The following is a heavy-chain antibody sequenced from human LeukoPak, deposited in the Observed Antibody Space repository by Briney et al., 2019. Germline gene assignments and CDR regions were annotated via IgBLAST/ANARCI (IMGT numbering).Heavy chain of an antibody. D-gene: IGHD3-10*01. Sequence: ASVKVSCKASGHTFTGYYMHWVRQAPGQGLEWMGWINPNSGGTNYAQKFQGRVTMTRDTSISTAYMEPSRLRSDDTAVYYCARGRVNLWFGELLSDVDPGGQGTLVTVSS. V-gene: IGHV1-2*02. J-gene: IGHJ5*02. CDR3: ARGRVNLWFGELLSDVDP. CDR2: INPNSGGT. CDR1: GHTFTGYY.